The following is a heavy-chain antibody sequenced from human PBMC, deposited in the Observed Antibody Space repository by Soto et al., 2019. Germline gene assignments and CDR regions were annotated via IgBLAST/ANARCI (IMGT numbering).Heavy chain of an antibody. CDR1: GGSFGGYY. J-gene: IGHJ5*02. CDR3: ARGVLTGDYWFDP. Sequence: PSETLSLTCAVYGGSFGGYYWSWIRQPPGKGLEWIGEINHSGSTNYNPSLKSRVTISVDTSKNQFSLKLSSVTAADTAVYYCARGVLTGDYWFDPWGQGTLVTVSS. CDR2: INHSGST. D-gene: IGHD7-27*01. V-gene: IGHV4-34*01.